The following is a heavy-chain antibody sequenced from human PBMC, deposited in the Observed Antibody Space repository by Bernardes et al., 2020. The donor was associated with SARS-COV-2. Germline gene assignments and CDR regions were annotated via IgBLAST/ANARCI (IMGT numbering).Heavy chain of an antibody. D-gene: IGHD4-4*01. CDR3: ARVDFSNLYYFDY. Sequence: GSLRLALAAYVFTFSSYTMNWVRPAPGKGLEWISYISTSSSYISYSDSVRGRFTISRDNAKNSVSLQMNSLRAEDTAVYYCARVDFSNLYYFDYWGLGTPVTVSS. CDR2: ISTSSSYI. J-gene: IGHJ4*02. V-gene: IGHV3-21*06. CDR1: VFTFSSYT.